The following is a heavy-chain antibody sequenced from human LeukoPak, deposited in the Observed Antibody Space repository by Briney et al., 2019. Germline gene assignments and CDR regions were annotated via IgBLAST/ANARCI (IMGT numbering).Heavy chain of an antibody. CDR2: ISSSSSII. Sequence: GGSLRLSCAVSGFTFSSYGMHWVRRAPGKGLEWVSYISSSSSIIYYADSVKGRFTISRDNAKNSLFLQMNSLRDEDTAVYYCARSICSSTSCLYYFDYWGQGTLVTVSS. V-gene: IGHV3-48*02. CDR1: GFTFSSYG. J-gene: IGHJ4*02. CDR3: ARSICSSTSCLYYFDY. D-gene: IGHD2-2*01.